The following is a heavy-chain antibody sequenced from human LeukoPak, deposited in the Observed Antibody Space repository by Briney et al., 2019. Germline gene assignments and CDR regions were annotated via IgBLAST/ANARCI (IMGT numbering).Heavy chain of an antibody. CDR2: INHSGST. CDR1: GGSISSYY. D-gene: IGHD6-19*01. Sequence: SETLSLTCTVSGGSISSYYWSWIRQPPGKGLEWIGEINHSGSTNYNPSLKSRVTISVDTSKNQFSLKLSSVTAADTAVYYCARGQWLEETFDYWGQGTLVTVSS. CDR3: ARGQWLEETFDY. V-gene: IGHV4-34*01. J-gene: IGHJ4*02.